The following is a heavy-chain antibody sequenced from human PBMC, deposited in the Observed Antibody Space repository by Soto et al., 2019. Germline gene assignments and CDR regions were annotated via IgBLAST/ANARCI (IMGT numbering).Heavy chain of an antibody. J-gene: IGHJ4*02. D-gene: IGHD3-10*01. CDR1: GGTFSSYA. CDR3: GGGGVRGFFKTKGFAY. V-gene: IGHV1-69*01. Sequence: QVQLVQSGAEVKKPGSSVKVSCKASGGTFSSYAISWVRQAPGQGLEWMGGIIPIFGTANYAQKFQGRVTITGDESTRTADMGRSSVRSENTPVYYCGGGGVRGFFKTKGFAYGGRGTLVT. CDR2: IIPIFGTA.